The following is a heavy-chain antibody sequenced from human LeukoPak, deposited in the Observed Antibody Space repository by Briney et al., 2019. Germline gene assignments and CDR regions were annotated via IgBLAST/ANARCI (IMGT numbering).Heavy chain of an antibody. CDR3: ATRSSCSSTSCYLWDAFDI. V-gene: IGHV1-24*01. D-gene: IGHD2-2*01. Sequence: GASVKVSCKVSGYTLTELSMHWVRQAPGKGLEWMGGFDPEDGETIYAQKFQGRVTMTEDTSTDTAYMELGSLRSEDTAVYYCATRSSCSSTSCYLWDAFDIWGQGTMVTVSS. CDR2: FDPEDGET. CDR1: GYTLTELS. J-gene: IGHJ3*02.